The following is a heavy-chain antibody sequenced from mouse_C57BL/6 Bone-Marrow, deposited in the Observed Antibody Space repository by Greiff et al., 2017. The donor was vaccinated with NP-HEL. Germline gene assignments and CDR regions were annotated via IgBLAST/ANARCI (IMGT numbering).Heavy chain of an antibody. CDR1: GFTFSSYG. CDR2: ISSGGSYT. CDR3: ARQGTTVVAPGAY. J-gene: IGHJ3*01. V-gene: IGHV5-6*01. Sequence: EVKVVESGGDLVKPGGSLKLSCAASGFTFSSYGMSWVRQTPDKRLEWVATISSGGSYTYYPDSVKGRFTISRDNAKNTLYLQMSSLKSEDTAMYYCARQGTTVVAPGAYWGQGTLVTVSA. D-gene: IGHD1-1*01.